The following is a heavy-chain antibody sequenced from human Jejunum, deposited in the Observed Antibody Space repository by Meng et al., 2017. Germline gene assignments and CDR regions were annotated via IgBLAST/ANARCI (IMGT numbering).Heavy chain of an antibody. D-gene: IGHD1/OR15-1a*01. CDR2: TYYRSKWYN. J-gene: IGHJ4*02. CDR3: ARDYGTSRPFEY. CDR1: GDRVSCTGAA. V-gene: IGHV6-1*01. Sequence: QVHLPQVGPGLVKPSPTLPPTWSLSGDRVSCTGAAWNWIRQSPSRGLEWLGRTYYRSKWYNDYAVSVKGRIAINPDPSKNQFFLQLNSWTPEDTAVYYCARDYGTSRPFEYWGQGILVTVSS.